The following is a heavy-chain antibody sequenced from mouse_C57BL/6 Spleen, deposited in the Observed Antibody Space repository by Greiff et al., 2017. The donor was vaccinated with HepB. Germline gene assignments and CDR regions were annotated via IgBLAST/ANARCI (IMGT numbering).Heavy chain of an antibody. Sequence: VQLQQPGAELVKPGASVKLSCKASGYTFTSYWMQWVKQRPGQGLEWIGAIDPSDSYTNYNQKFKGKATLTVDTSSSTAYMQLSSLTSEDSAVYYCARGTIPTGVATDAMDYWGQGTSVTVSS. J-gene: IGHJ4*01. CDR1: GYTFTSYW. V-gene: IGHV1-50*01. D-gene: IGHD1-1*01. CDR2: IDPSDSYT. CDR3: ARGTIPTGVATDAMDY.